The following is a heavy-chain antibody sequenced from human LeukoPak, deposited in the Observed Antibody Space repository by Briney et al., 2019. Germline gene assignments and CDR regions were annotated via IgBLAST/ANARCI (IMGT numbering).Heavy chain of an antibody. J-gene: IGHJ6*03. V-gene: IGHV3-23*01. CDR2: ISGTGGRI. D-gene: IGHD4-17*01. Sequence: GGSLRLSCAASGFSFSSYVMTWVRQAPGKGLEWVSGISGTGGRIYYVDSVKGRFTISRDNFQSTLYLEMNSLRVEDTAVYYCAKNGGHPTENYYMDVWGKGTTVTVSS. CDR3: AKNGGHPTENYYMDV. CDR1: GFSFSSYV.